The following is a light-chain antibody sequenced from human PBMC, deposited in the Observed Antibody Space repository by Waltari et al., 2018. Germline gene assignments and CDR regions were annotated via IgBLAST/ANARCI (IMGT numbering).Light chain of an antibody. J-gene: IGLJ2*01. Sequence: QAALTQPRSVSGSPGQSVTISCTGTRRHIGAYNYVSWHQQHPGTAPKVMIYEVSKRPSGVSDRFSGSKSGNTASLTISGLQAEDEADYYCSSYAGSNTLFGGGTRLTVL. CDR2: EVS. CDR1: RRHIGAYNY. V-gene: IGLV2-11*01. CDR3: SSYAGSNTL.